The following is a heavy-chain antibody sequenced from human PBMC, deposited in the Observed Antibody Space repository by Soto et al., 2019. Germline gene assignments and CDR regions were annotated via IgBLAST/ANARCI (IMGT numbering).Heavy chain of an antibody. CDR3: VRDVESPGISGSWGAFDI. CDR2: IYSSGNT. V-gene: IGHV4-4*07. J-gene: IGHJ3*02. D-gene: IGHD1-20*01. Sequence: XGTLSLTCTVSGGSIRNYFWTWIRQPSGKGLEWIGRIYSSGNTVYNASLKSRVTMSIDMSKNQFSLKLSSMTAADTAVYYCVRDVESPGISGSWGAFDIWGQGTVVTVSS. CDR1: GGSIRNYF.